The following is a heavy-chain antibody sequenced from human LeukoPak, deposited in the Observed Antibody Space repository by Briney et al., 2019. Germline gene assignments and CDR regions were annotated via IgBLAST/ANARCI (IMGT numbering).Heavy chain of an antibody. D-gene: IGHD2-2*01. CDR1: GGSFSGYY. J-gene: IGHJ4*02. Sequence: ETLSLTCAVYGGSFSGYYWSWIRQPPGKGLEWIGEINHSGSTNYNPSLKSRVTISVDTSKNQFSLKLSSVTAADTAVYYCARAEDIVVVPAATFDYWGQGTLVTVSS. CDR3: ARAEDIVVVPAATFDY. V-gene: IGHV4-34*01. CDR2: INHSGST.